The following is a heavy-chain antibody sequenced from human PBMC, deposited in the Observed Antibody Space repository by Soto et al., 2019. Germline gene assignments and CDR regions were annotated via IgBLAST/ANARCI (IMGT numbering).Heavy chain of an antibody. CDR2: ISSSSSYI. CDR1: GFTFSSYS. V-gene: IGHV3-21*01. CDR3: AREGGRTTATRTDAFDI. Sequence: PGVSLRLSCAASGFTFSSYSMNWVRQAQGKGLEWVSSISSSSSYIYYADSVKGRFTISRDNAKNSLYLQMNSLRAEDTAVYYCAREGGRTTATRTDAFDIWGQGTMVTVSS. D-gene: IGHD4-17*01. J-gene: IGHJ3*02.